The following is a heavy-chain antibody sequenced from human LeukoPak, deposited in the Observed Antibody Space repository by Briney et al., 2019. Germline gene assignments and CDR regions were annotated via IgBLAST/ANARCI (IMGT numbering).Heavy chain of an antibody. CDR1: GYTFNSYG. CDR3: ARVIPQKWELPGKWFDP. V-gene: IGHV1-18*01. Sequence: ASVKVSCKASGYTFNSYGISWVRQAPGQGLEWIGWVSAYNGHTNYAQKFQGRVTMTTDTSTSTASMELRSLRFDDTAVYYCARVIPQKWELPGKWFDPWGQGTLVTVSS. CDR2: VSAYNGHT. D-gene: IGHD3-10*01. J-gene: IGHJ5*02.